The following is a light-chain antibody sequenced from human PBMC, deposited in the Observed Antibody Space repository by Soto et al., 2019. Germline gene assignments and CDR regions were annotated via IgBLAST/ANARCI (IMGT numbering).Light chain of an antibody. Sequence: EIVLTQSPATLSLSPGERATLSCRASQSVSKNLAWYQQKPGQAPRLLIHDASTRATGIPARFSGSGSGTDFTLTISSLEPEDFGVYYCQQRSNWPPITFGGGTKVDIK. V-gene: IGKV3-11*01. CDR2: DAS. CDR3: QQRSNWPPIT. CDR1: QSVSKN. J-gene: IGKJ4*01.